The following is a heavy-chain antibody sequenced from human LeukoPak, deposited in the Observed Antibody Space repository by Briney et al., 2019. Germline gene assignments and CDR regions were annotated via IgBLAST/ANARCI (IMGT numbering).Heavy chain of an antibody. Sequence: SGGSLRLSCAASGFTFSSYAVHWVRQAPGKGLEYVSAISSNGGSTYYANSVKGRFTISRDNSKNTLYLQMGSLRAEDMAVYYCAIAGYSGSYPDRYYYYYYGMDVWGQGTTVTVSS. V-gene: IGHV3-64*01. CDR3: AIAGYSGSYPDRYYYYYYGMDV. CDR1: GFTFSSYA. D-gene: IGHD1-26*01. J-gene: IGHJ6*02. CDR2: ISSNGGST.